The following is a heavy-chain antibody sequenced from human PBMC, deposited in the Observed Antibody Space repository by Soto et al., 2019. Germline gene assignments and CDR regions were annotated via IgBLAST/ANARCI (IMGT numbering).Heavy chain of an antibody. CDR3: ARHSATQWLVIPPRDYGMDV. CDR1: GYSFTSYW. CDR2: IDPSDSYT. D-gene: IGHD6-19*01. Sequence: GESLKISCKGSGYSFTSYWISWVRQMPGKGLEWMGRIDPSDSYTNYSPSFQGHVTISADKSISTAYLQWSSLKASDTAMYYCARHSATQWLVIPPRDYGMDVWGQGTTVTVYS. J-gene: IGHJ6*02. V-gene: IGHV5-10-1*01.